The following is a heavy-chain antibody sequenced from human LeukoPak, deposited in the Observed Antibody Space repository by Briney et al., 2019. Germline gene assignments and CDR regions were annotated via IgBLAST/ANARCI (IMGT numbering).Heavy chain of an antibody. V-gene: IGHV4-30-2*01. J-gene: IGHJ4*02. D-gene: IGHD6-19*01. CDR3: ARGTLWLVWSSFDY. Sequence: SSETLSLTCAVSGGSISSGGYSWSWIRQPPGKGLEWIGYIYHSGSTYYNPSFKSRVTISVDTSKNQFSLKLSSVTAADTAVYYCARGTLWLVWSSFDYWGQGTLVTVSS. CDR2: IYHSGST. CDR1: GGSISSGGYS.